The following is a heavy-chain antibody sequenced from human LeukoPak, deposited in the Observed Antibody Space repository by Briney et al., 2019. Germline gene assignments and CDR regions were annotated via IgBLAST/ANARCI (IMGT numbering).Heavy chain of an antibody. CDR2: INPNSGGT. CDR1: GYRFTAYP. CDR3: ARGSGSSGYYHTDY. J-gene: IGHJ4*02. V-gene: IGHV1-2*02. Sequence: GASVKVSCKTSGYRFTAYPLHWVRQAPGQGLEWMGWINPNSGGTNYAQRFQGRVSMTTDTSISTAYMELSRLRSDDTAVYYCARGSGSSGYYHTDYWGQGTLVTVSS. D-gene: IGHD3-22*01.